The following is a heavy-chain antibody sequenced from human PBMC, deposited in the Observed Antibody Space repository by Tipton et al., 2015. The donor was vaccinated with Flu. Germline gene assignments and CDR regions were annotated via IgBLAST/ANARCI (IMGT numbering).Heavy chain of an antibody. J-gene: IGHJ2*01. Sequence: TLSLTCTVSGGSVSSGSYYWTWIRQPAGKGLEWIGRVYASGTTNNNPSLKSRVTLSVDTSKNQFSPKLRSVTAADTGVYYCAREYMVRALLDSWGRGALVTVSS. D-gene: IGHD3-10*01. CDR3: AREYMVRALLDS. CDR2: VYASGTT. CDR1: GGSVSSGSYY. V-gene: IGHV4-61*02.